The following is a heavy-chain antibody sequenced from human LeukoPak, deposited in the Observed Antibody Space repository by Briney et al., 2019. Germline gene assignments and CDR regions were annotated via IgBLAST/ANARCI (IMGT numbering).Heavy chain of an antibody. CDR2: IRYDGSNK. D-gene: IGHD7-27*01. Sequence: GRSLRLSCAASGFTISDYGMHWVRQAPGKGLEWMTFIRYDGSNKYYADSVKGRFTISRDNSKNTLYLQMNSLRAEDTAVYYCARDRNWGKGLFDYWGQGTLVTVSS. V-gene: IGHV3-33*01. CDR1: GFTISDYG. J-gene: IGHJ4*02. CDR3: ARDRNWGKGLFDY.